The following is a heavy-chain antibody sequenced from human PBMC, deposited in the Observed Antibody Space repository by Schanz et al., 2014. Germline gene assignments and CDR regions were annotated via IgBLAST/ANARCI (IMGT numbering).Heavy chain of an antibody. V-gene: IGHV1-2*04. J-gene: IGHJ6*02. CDR1: GYTTFTDYY. CDR2: INPNTGGT. Sequence: QVQLVQSGAEVKKPGASVKVSCKASGYTTFTDYYIHWVRQAPGQGLEWMGWINPNTGGTNFAQKFQGWVTVTRDTSISTVYMELSRVTYEDTAVYYCARDDRAYYYGMDVWGQGTTATVSS. CDR3: ARDDRAYYYGMDV. D-gene: IGHD3-22*01.